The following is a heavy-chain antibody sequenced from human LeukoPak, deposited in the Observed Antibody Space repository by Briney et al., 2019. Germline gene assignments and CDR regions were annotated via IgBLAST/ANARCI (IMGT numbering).Heavy chain of an antibody. CDR1: GFTFSDYG. J-gene: IGHJ4*02. Sequence: GGSLRLSCAASGFTFSDYGMHWVRQAPGKGLEWVAVISYDGSNKYSADSVKGRFTISRDNSKNTLYLQMNSLRAEDTAVYYCAKDPSITMVRGGHFDYWGQGTLVTVSS. D-gene: IGHD3-10*01. CDR3: AKDPSITMVRGGHFDY. CDR2: ISYDGSNK. V-gene: IGHV3-30*18.